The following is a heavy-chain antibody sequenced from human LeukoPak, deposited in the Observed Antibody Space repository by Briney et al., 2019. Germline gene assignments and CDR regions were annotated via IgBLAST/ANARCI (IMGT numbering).Heavy chain of an antibody. CDR3: ARDLTPGPIDY. D-gene: IGHD7-27*01. Sequence: SVTVSCKASGCTFSRYAISWVRQAPGPGLEWMGGIIPIFGTANYAQKFQGRVTITADESTSTAYMELSSLRSEDTAVYYCARDLTPGPIDYWGQGTLVTVSS. V-gene: IGHV1-69*01. J-gene: IGHJ4*02. CDR1: GCTFSRYA. CDR2: IIPIFGTA.